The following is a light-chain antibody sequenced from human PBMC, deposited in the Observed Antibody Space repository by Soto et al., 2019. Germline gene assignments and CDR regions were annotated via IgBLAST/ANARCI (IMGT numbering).Light chain of an antibody. CDR1: QSVGSY. CDR3: QQYAESPLT. CDR2: DAT. V-gene: IGKV3-11*01. Sequence: VLTQSPANLSLSPGESAALSCRASQSVGSYLAWLQQVPGQAPRLLIYDATNRANGIPAKFRGSGSGTDFTLTISSLEPEDFAVYYCQQYAESPLTFGGGTKVEIK. J-gene: IGKJ4*01.